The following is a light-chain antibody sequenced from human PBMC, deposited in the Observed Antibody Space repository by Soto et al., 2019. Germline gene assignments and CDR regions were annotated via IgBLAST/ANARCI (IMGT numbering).Light chain of an antibody. Sequence: DIQMTQSPSPLSASVGDRVTITCRASQSLSSWLAWYQQKPGKAPKLLIYDAASLESGVPSRFSGSGSGTELALTIISLQTDDVATYYCQQYNSYPVTFGQGTKVEIK. J-gene: IGKJ1*01. CDR2: DAA. V-gene: IGKV1-5*01. CDR1: QSLSSW. CDR3: QQYNSYPVT.